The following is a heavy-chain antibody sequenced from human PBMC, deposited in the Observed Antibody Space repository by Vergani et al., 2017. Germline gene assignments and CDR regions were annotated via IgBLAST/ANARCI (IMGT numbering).Heavy chain of an antibody. CDR3: ARGDCGILTGYRY. CDR1: GYTFSNYY. V-gene: IGHV1-46*03. CDR2: INPSGGHT. J-gene: IGHJ4*02. D-gene: IGHD3-9*01. Sequence: QVQVVQSGAEVKKSGASVKVSCKTSGYTFSNYYMHWVRQAPGQGLEWMGIINPSGGHTNYAQKFQGRVTMTTDTSTSTVYMELSSLRSEDTAIYYCARGDCGILTGYRYWGQGTLVTVSA.